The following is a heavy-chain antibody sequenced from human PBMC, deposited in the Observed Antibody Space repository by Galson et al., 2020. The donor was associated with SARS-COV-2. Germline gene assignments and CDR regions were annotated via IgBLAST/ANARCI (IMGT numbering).Heavy chain of an antibody. D-gene: IGHD6-13*01. CDR1: GFSFSTYA. J-gene: IGHJ5*02. CDR2: IWSDGINK. CDR3: VSSIIAAGTIDQ. Sequence: GGSLRLSCAASGFSFSTYAMHWVRQAPGNGLEWVAVIWSDGINKYYLDSVKGRFTISRDNSKNTVYLQMNSLGVDDTALYYCVSSIIAAGTIDQWGQGTQVTVSS. V-gene: IGHV3-33*01.